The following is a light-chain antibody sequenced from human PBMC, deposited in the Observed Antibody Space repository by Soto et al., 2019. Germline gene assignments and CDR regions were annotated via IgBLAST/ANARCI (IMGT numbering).Light chain of an antibody. Sequence: DIQMTQSPSTLSGSVGDRVTITCRASQTISSWLAWYQQKPGKAPKLLIYKASTLKSGVPSRFSGSGSGTEFTLTISSLQPDDFATYYCQQRSNWHTFGQGTKLEIK. CDR3: QQRSNWHT. J-gene: IGKJ2*01. V-gene: IGKV1-5*03. CDR1: QTISSW. CDR2: KAS.